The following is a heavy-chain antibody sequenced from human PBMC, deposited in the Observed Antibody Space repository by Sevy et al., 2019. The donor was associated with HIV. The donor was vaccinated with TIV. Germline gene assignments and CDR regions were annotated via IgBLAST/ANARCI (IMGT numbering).Heavy chain of an antibody. CDR1: GFTFDDYA. CDR3: AKEGADLSVVVPAARESYFDY. Sequence: GGSLRLSCAASGFTFDDYAMHWVRQAPGKGLEWVSGISWNSGSIGYADSVKGRFTISRDNAKNSLYLQMNSLRAEDTALYYCAKEGADLSVVVPAARESYFDYWGQGTLVTVSS. CDR2: ISWNSGSI. J-gene: IGHJ4*02. D-gene: IGHD2-2*01. V-gene: IGHV3-9*01.